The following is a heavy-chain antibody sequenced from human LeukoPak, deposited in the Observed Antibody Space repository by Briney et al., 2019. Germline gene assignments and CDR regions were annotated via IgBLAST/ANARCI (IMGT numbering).Heavy chain of an antibody. J-gene: IGHJ4*02. V-gene: IGHV4-4*07. Sequence: SETLSLTCTVSGGSISSYYWSWIRQPAGKGLEWIGRIYTSGSTNYNPSLKSRVTISVDTSKNQFSLKLSSVTAADTAVYYCAGYRLGYCSSTSCHGDYWGQGTLVTVSS. CDR2: IYTSGST. CDR1: GGSISSYY. CDR3: AGYRLGYCSSTSCHGDY. D-gene: IGHD2-2*01.